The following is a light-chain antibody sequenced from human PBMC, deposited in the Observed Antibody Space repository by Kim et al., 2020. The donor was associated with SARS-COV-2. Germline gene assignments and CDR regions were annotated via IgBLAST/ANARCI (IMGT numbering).Light chain of an antibody. J-gene: IGLJ3*02. CDR2: GKN. V-gene: IGLV3-19*01. Sequence: SSELTQDPAVSVALGQTVRITCQGDSLRNYYASWYQQKPGQAPVLVIYGKNNRPSGIPDRFSGSNSGNTASLTITGAQAEDEADYYCNSRDSSGNLWVFG. CDR3: NSRDSSGNLWV. CDR1: SLRNYY.